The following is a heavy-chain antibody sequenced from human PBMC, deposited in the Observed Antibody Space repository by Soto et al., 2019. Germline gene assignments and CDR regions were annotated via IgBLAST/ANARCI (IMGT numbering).Heavy chain of an antibody. V-gene: IGHV3-30*18. J-gene: IGHJ4*02. CDR2: ISYDGSNK. Sequence: QVQLVESGGGVVQPGRSLRLSCAASGFTFSSYGMHWVRQAPGKGLEWVAVISYDGSNKYYADSVKGRFTISRDNSKNTLYLQMNSLRAEDTAVYYCAKDTYCSGGSCYTRGSADYWGQGTLVTVSS. D-gene: IGHD2-15*01. CDR1: GFTFSSYG. CDR3: AKDTYCSGGSCYTRGSADY.